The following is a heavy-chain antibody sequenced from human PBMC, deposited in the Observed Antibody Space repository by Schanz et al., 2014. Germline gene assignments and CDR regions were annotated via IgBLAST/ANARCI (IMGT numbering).Heavy chain of an antibody. J-gene: IGHJ2*01. Sequence: EVQVVEYGGGLVKPGGSLRLSCAPSGITFTDYSLNWVRQAPGKGLEWVSSISPSGSYIYYGDSVKGRFTISRDNAKTSVYLQMDSLRADDTALYYCAREAKWGQWYFDLWGRGSLVTVSS. V-gene: IGHV3-21*01. CDR2: ISPSGSYI. CDR1: GITFTDYS. CDR3: AREAKWGQWYFDL. D-gene: IGHD1-26*01.